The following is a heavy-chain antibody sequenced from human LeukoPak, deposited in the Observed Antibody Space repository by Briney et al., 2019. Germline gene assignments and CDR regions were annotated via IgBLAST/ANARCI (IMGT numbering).Heavy chain of an antibody. Sequence: PGGSLRLSCAASGFTFSGSAMHWVRQASGKGLEWVGRIRSKANSYATAYAASVKGRFTISRDDSKNMAYLQMNSLKTEDTAVYYCTTLIYDSSDYFFTYMDVWGKGTTVTVSS. CDR2: IRSKANSYAT. D-gene: IGHD3-22*01. CDR1: GFTFSGSA. CDR3: TTLIYDSSDYFFTYMDV. V-gene: IGHV3-73*01. J-gene: IGHJ6*03.